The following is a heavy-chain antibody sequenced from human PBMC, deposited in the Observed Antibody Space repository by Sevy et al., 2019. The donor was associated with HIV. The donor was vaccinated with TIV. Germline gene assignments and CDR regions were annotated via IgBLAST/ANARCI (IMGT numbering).Heavy chain of an antibody. V-gene: IGHV3-30-3*01. CDR3: ARPFTIFGVVIHWYYFDY. CDR2: ISYDGSNK. Sequence: GGSLRLSCAASGFTFSSYAMHWVRQAPGKGLEWVAVISYDGSNKYYADSVKGRFTISRENSKNTRYLQMNSLRAEDTAVYYCARPFTIFGVVIHWYYFDYWGQGTLVTVSS. J-gene: IGHJ4*02. CDR1: GFTFSSYA. D-gene: IGHD3-3*01.